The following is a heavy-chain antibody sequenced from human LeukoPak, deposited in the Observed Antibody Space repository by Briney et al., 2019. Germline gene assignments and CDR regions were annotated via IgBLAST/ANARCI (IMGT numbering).Heavy chain of an antibody. J-gene: IGHJ4*02. CDR3: ARIQCDVPARSLDY. Sequence: SGPTLAHPTQTLTLTCTFSGFSLSTGGMCLSWIRQPLGKALEWLARIDWDDHKYYSTSLKTRLTISKDTAKNQVVLTMTNMDPVDTATYYCARIQCDVPARSLDYWGQGTLVTVSS. D-gene: IGHD2-2*01. CDR2: IDWDDHK. V-gene: IGHV2-70*11. CDR1: GFSLSTGGMC.